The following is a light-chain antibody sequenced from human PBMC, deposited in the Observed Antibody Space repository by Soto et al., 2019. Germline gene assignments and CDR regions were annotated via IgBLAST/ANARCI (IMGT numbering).Light chain of an antibody. CDR3: QQYNNWPPWT. CDR1: QSVTNTH. CDR2: GAS. Sequence: ESVLTQSPGTLSLSPGESATLSCRASQSVTNTHLAWYQQKPGQAPRLIIYGASTRANGIPARFSGSGSGTEFTLTLRSLQTEDFAFYYCQQYNNWPPWTFGQGTKVDIK. J-gene: IGKJ1*01. V-gene: IGKV3-15*01.